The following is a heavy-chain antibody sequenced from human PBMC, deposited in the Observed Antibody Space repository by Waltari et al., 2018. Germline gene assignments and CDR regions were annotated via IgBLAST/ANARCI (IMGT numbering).Heavy chain of an antibody. D-gene: IGHD3-3*01. V-gene: IGHV4-34*01. CDR1: GGSFSGYY. Sequence: QVQLQQWGAGLLKPSATLSLTCAVYGGSFSGYYWSWIRQPHGKGLEWIGEINHSGSTNYNPSLKSRVTISVDTSKNQFSLKLSSVTAADTAVYYCARGGQYDFWSGYYNYYYYYGMDVWGQGTTVTVSS. J-gene: IGHJ6*02. CDR2: INHSGST. CDR3: ARGGQYDFWSGYYNYYYYYGMDV.